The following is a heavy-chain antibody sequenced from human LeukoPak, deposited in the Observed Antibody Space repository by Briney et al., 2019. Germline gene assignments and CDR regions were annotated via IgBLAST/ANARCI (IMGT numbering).Heavy chain of an antibody. CDR1: GGSLSSSSYY. CDR2: IYYSGST. D-gene: IGHD2-8*01. Sequence: SETLSLTCTVSGGSLSSSSYYWGWIRQPPGKGLEWIGSIYYSGSTYYNPSLKSRVTISVDTSKNQFSLKLSSVTAADTAVYYCARPMRVYAPVGFDYWGQGTLVTVSS. J-gene: IGHJ4*02. V-gene: IGHV4-39*01. CDR3: ARPMRVYAPVGFDY.